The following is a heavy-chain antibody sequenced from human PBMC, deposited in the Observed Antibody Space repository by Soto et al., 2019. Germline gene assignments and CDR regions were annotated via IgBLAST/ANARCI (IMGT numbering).Heavy chain of an antibody. CDR2: INAYNGNT. V-gene: IGHV1-18*01. Sequence: GASVTVSCTASGYTINSYGSSWVRQAPGQGLEWMGWINAYNGNTNYAQKLQGRVTMTTDTSTSTAYMELRSLRSDDTAVYYCARVLPPFDPWGQGTLVTVSS. J-gene: IGHJ5*02. CDR1: GYTINSYG. CDR3: ARVLPPFDP.